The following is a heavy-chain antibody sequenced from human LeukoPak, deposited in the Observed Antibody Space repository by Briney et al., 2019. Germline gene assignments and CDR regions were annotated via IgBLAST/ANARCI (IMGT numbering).Heavy chain of an antibody. CDR2: ISGSGGST. Sequence: GGSLRLSCAASGFTLSSYAMRWVRQARGKGLEWVSAISGSGGSTYYADSVKGRFTISRGNSKNTLYLQMNSLRAEDTAVYYCAKMVAVAGTYFDYWGQGTLVTVSS. CDR1: GFTLSSYA. D-gene: IGHD6-19*01. J-gene: IGHJ4*02. CDR3: AKMVAVAGTYFDY. V-gene: IGHV3-23*01.